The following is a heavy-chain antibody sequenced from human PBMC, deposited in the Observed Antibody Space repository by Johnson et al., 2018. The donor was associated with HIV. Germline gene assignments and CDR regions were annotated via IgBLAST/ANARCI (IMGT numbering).Heavy chain of an antibody. CDR2: ISYDGSNK. J-gene: IGHJ3*02. D-gene: IGHD3-3*01. V-gene: IGHV3-30-3*01. Sequence: QVQLVESGGGVVQPGRSLRLSCAASGFTFSSYAMHWVRQAPGKGLEWVAVISYDGSNKYYADSVKGRFTFSRDNSKNTLYLQMNSLRAEDTAVYYCAKGLAAFFAFDIWGQGTMVTVSS. CDR1: GFTFSSYA. CDR3: AKGLAAFFAFDI.